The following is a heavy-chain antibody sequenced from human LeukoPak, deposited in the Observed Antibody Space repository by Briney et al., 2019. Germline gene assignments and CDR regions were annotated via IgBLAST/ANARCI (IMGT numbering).Heavy chain of an antibody. CDR1: GYTFTSYA. CDR3: AREEAAMEPNYYYYGMDV. J-gene: IGHJ6*02. V-gene: IGHV1-3*01. CDR2: INAGNGNT. Sequence: ASVKVSCKASGYTFTSYAMHWVRQAPGQRLEWMGWINAGNGNTKYSQKFQGRVTITRDTSASTAYMELSSLRSEDTAVYYCAREEAAMEPNYYYYGMDVWGQGTTVTVSS. D-gene: IGHD5-18*01.